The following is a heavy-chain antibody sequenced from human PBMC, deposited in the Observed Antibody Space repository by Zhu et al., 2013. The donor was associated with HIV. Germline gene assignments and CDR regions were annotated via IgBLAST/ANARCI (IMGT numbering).Heavy chain of an antibody. CDR3: ARDLREYRNGRNYYAMDV. CDR2: IIPIFGTT. CDR1: GGTFSSNA. V-gene: IGHV1-69*01. Sequence: QVQLVQSGAEVKKPGSSVRVSCKASGGTFSSNAISWVRQAPGQGLDWMGGIIPIFGTTNFAQKFQGRVTITADESTSTAYMELRSLRSEDTAVYYCARDLREYRNGRNYYAMDVWGRGTTVTVSS. J-gene: IGHJ6*02. D-gene: IGHD1-26*01.